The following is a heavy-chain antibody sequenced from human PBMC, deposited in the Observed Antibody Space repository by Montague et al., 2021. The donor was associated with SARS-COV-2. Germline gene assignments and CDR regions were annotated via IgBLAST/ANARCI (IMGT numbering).Heavy chain of an antibody. D-gene: IGHD5-18*01. V-gene: IGHV4-39*01. J-gene: IGHJ4*02. Sequence: SETLSLTCTVSGGSISNSIFYWGWIRQPPGKGLEWIGSIYYTENTYYNPSLKSRVTISIDTSKNQFSLKLSSVTAADTAVCYCARPGSGYSYGSGAFDYWGQGTLVTASS. CDR1: GGSISNSIFY. CDR2: IYYTENT. CDR3: ARPGSGYSYGSGAFDY.